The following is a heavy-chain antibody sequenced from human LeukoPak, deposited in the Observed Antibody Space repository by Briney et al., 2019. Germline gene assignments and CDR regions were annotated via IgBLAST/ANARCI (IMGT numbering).Heavy chain of an antibody. CDR1: GFTFSAYA. CDR3: VKDRWVDY. V-gene: IGHV3-64D*09. CDR2: ISSNGAKT. J-gene: IGHJ4*02. D-gene: IGHD5-24*01. Sequence: PGGSLRLSCSVSGFTFSAYAMHWVRQAPGRGLQYVSSISSNGAKTYYADSVRGRFTISRDNSKNTLYLQMSRLRLEDTAVYYCVKDRWVDYWGQGVLVTVSS.